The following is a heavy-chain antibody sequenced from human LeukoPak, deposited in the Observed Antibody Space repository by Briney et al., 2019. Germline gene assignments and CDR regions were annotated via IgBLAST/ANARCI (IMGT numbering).Heavy chain of an antibody. CDR1: GFTFSSYG. CDR2: ISYDGSNK. D-gene: IGHD6-13*01. Sequence: PGGSLRLSCAASGFTFSSYGMHWVRQAPGKGLEWVAVISYDGSNKYHADSVKGRFTISRDNSKNTLYLQMNSLRAEDTAVYYCAKDPGSSSSWYYFDYWGQGTLVTVSS. J-gene: IGHJ4*02. CDR3: AKDPGSSSSWYYFDY. V-gene: IGHV3-30*18.